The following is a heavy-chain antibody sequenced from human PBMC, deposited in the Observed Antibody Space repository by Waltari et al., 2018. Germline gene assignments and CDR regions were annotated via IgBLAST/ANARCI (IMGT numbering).Heavy chain of an antibody. Sequence: QVQPQESGPGLVKPLETLSLTCTVSGASITTYYYSWIRQSPGKGLQWIGSMYYTGTAYYNPSLKSRVTISLDTSKNQFSLSLTSVTTADTAVYYCARDYPAAHVFDYWGQGTVVAVSS. CDR1: GASITTYY. CDR3: ARDYPAAHVFDY. V-gene: IGHV4-59*01. CDR2: MYYTGTA. D-gene: IGHD2-15*01. J-gene: IGHJ4*02.